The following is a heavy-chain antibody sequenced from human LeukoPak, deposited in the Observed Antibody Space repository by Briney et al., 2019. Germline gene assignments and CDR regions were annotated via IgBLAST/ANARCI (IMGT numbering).Heavy chain of an antibody. CDR2: ISDSGAST. J-gene: IGHJ4*02. D-gene: IGHD4-17*01. CDR3: ARLSTVTTFSY. V-gene: IGHV3-23*01. CDR1: GFTFSSYA. Sequence: GGSLRLSCAASGFTFSSYAMSWVRQAPGKGLEWVSSISDSGASTYYADSVKGRFTISRDNAKNSLYLQMNSLRAEDTAVYYCARLSTVTTFSYWGQGTLVTVSS.